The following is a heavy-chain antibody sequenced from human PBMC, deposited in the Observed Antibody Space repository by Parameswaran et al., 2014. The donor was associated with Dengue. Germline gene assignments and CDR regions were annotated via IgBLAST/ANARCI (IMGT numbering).Heavy chain of an antibody. CDR2: IYHSGST. V-gene: IGHV4-30-2*01. D-gene: IGHD5-18*01. J-gene: IGHJ6*02. CDR3: ATGKLWFHLTPLYGMDV. Sequence: WIRQPPGKGLEWIGYIYHSGSTYYNPSLKSRVTISVDRSKNQFSLKLSSVTAADTAVYYCATGKLWFHLTPLYGMDVWGQGTTVTVSS.